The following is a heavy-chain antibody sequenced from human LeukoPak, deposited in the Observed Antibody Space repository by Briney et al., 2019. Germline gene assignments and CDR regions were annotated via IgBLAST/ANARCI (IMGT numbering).Heavy chain of an antibody. V-gene: IGHV1-2*02. CDR3: ARECYYDSSGYYSHHLDY. Sequence: ASVKVSCKATGYTFTGYYMYWVRQAPGQGLEWMGWINPNSGDTSYAQKFQGRVTMTRDTSINTAYMELSRLRSDDTAVYYCARECYYDSSGYYSHHLDYWGQGTLVTVSS. J-gene: IGHJ4*02. CDR1: GYTFTGYY. CDR2: INPNSGDT. D-gene: IGHD3-22*01.